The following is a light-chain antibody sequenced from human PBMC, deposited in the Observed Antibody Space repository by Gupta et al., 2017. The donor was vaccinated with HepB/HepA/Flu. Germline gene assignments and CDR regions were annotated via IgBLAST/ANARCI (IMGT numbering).Light chain of an antibody. V-gene: IGKV1-33*01. CDR3: QQEYLLPLT. CDR1: QDINNY. J-gene: IGKJ4*01. CDR2: DAS. Sequence: DIQITQSPSSLSASVGDRVTITCQASQDINNYLNWYQQKPGKAPKLLIYDASKLEKGVPSRFSGSGSCTNFTFAISSLQPEDLATYYCQQEYLLPLTFGGGTKVDTK.